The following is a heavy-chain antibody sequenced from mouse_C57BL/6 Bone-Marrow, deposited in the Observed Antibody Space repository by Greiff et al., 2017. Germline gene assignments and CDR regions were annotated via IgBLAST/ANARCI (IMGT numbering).Heavy chain of an antibody. V-gene: IGHV3-3*01. CDR1: GFSINSDCY. Sequence: VQLKESGPSLVRPSQTLSLTCTVTGFSINSDCYWIWIRQFPGNKLEYIGYTFYSGITYYNPSLESRTYITRDTSKNQFSLKLSSVTTEDTATYYCARGDYYGSSFDWYFDVWGTGTTVTVSS. J-gene: IGHJ1*03. CDR2: TFYSGIT. CDR3: ARGDYYGSSFDWYFDV. D-gene: IGHD1-1*01.